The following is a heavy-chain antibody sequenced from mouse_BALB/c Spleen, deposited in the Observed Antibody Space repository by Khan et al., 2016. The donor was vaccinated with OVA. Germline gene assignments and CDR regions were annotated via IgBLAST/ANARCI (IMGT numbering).Heavy chain of an antibody. D-gene: IGHD2-1*01. CDR2: IWSDGHT. CDR1: GFSLTSYG. Sequence: QVQLKQSGPGLVAPSQSLSITCTISGFSLTSYGVHWVRQPPGKGLEWLVVIWSDGHTTYNSALKSRLSISKDNSKNQDLLKMNSLQTEDTAISYCARHGYFGNYGPYFDVWGAGTTVTVSS. J-gene: IGHJ1*01. V-gene: IGHV2-6-1*01. CDR3: ARHGYFGNYGPYFDV.